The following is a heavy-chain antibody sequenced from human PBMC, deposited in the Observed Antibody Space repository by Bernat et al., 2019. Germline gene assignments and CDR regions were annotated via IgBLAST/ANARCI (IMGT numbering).Heavy chain of an antibody. CDR2: IKSKTDGGTT. Sequence: VQLEESGGGVVQPGRSLRLSCAASGFTFSSYGIHWVRQAPGKGLEWVGRIKSKTDGGTTDYAAPVKGRFTISRDDSKNTLYLQMNSLKTEDTAVYYCTTDRGKMTLPAFDIWGQGTMVTVSS. J-gene: IGHJ3*02. D-gene: IGHD3-10*01. CDR1: GFTFSSYG. V-gene: IGHV3-15*05. CDR3: TTDRGKMTLPAFDI.